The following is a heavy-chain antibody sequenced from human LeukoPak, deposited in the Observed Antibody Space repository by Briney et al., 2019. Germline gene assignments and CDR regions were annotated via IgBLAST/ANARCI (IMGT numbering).Heavy chain of an antibody. CDR3: AKPIHYYDLSGYSD. D-gene: IGHD3-22*01. V-gene: IGHV3-23*01. J-gene: IGHJ4*02. CDR2: ISGNGHST. Sequence: PGGPLGLSFPASGFTFTSYAINWAGRPPGKGLNWFSAISGNGHSTYYADSVKGRFTISRDNSKNTLYLQMNSLRAEDTAVYYCAKPIHYYDLSGYSDWGQGTLVTVSS. CDR1: GFTFTSYA.